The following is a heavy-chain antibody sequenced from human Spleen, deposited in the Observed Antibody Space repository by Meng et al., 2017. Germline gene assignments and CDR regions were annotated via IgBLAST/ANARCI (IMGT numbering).Heavy chain of an antibody. Sequence: LSLTCAASGFTVSSNYMSWVRQAPGKGLEWVATITQDGSEKHYVDSVKGRFTISRDNAKSSLYLQMNSLRAEDTAVYYCAGYYYYYGMDVWGQGTTVTVSS. J-gene: IGHJ6*02. V-gene: IGHV3-7*01. CDR2: ITQDGSEK. CDR3: AGYYYYYGMDV. CDR1: GFTVSSNY.